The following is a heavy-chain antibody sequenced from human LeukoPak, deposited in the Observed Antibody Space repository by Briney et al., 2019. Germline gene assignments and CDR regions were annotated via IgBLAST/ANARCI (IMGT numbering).Heavy chain of an antibody. J-gene: IGHJ4*02. V-gene: IGHV5-51*01. CDR1: GYNFPSYW. CDR3: ARASTLDY. Sequence: GESLKISCKGSGYNFPSYWTGWVRQLPGKGLEWVGIIYPGDSDARYSPSFQGQVTISVDRSITTAYLQWSSLRASDTAIYYCARASTLDYWGQGTLVTVSS. D-gene: IGHD1-1*01. CDR2: IYPGDSDA.